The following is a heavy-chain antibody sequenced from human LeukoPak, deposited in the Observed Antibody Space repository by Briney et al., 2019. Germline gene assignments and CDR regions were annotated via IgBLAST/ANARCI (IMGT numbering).Heavy chain of an antibody. Sequence: SETLSLTCSVSDDSITIYYWSWIRQPAGKGLEWIGRIYTSGSTNYNPSLKSRVTISVDTSKNQFSPKLSSVTAADTAVYYCARSYTDYGDYNDAFDIWGQGTMVTVSS. CDR1: DDSITIYY. CDR2: IYTSGST. CDR3: ARSYTDYGDYNDAFDI. D-gene: IGHD4-17*01. V-gene: IGHV4-4*07. J-gene: IGHJ3*02.